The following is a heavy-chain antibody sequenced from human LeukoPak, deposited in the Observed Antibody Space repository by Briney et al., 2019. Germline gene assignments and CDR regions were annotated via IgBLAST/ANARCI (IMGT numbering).Heavy chain of an antibody. CDR2: IYYSGST. CDR3: AREFEGDDYVWGSYRSHNWFDP. D-gene: IGHD3-16*02. V-gene: IGHV4-59*01. Sequence: SETLSLTCSVSGFSIGTGYYWAWIRQPPGKGLEWIGYIYYSGSTNYNPSLKSRVTISVDTSKNQFSLKLSSVTAADTAVYYCAREFEGDDYVWGSYRSHNWFDPWGQGTLVTVSS. CDR1: GFSIGTGYY. J-gene: IGHJ5*02.